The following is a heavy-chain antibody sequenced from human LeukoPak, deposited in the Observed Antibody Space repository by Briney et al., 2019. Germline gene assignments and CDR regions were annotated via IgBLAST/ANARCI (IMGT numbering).Heavy chain of an antibody. D-gene: IGHD5-24*01. J-gene: IGHJ6*03. Sequence: GGSLRLSCAASGFTFSSYWMHWVRQAPGKGLVWVSRINSDGSSTSYADSVKGRFTISRDNAKNTLYLQMNSLRAEDTAVYYCARALDGYNFRSRGYYYYMDVWGKGTTVTISS. CDR3: ARALDGYNFRSRGYYYYMDV. CDR1: GFTFSSYW. CDR2: INSDGSST. V-gene: IGHV3-74*01.